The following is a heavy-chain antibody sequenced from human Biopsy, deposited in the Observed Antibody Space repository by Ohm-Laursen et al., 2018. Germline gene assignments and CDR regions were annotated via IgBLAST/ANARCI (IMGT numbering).Heavy chain of an antibody. J-gene: IGHJ4*02. V-gene: IGHV6-1*01. CDR2: TFYRAKWYT. D-gene: IGHD2-21*02. Sequence: QTLSLSCAISGDSVSSNRAAWKWIRQSPSGGLEWLGRTFYRAKWYTDFAVSVKSRITLTPDPSTNQFSLQLNSVTPDDTAVYYCARSGSDSLNYYFDFWGQGTLVTVSS. CDR3: ARSGSDSLNYYFDF. CDR1: GDSVSSNRAA.